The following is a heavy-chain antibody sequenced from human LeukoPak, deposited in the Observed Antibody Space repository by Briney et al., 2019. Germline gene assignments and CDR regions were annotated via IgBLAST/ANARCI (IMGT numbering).Heavy chain of an antibody. D-gene: IGHD2/OR15-2a*01. V-gene: IGHV3-48*01. CDR2: ISGSGRTT. J-gene: IGHJ4*02. CDR1: GFTFNDYG. Sequence: GGSLRLSCGASGFTFNDYGMNWVRQAPGKGPESLSYISGSGRTTYYAQSVKGRFTISRDNAKNSMYLQMNSLRADDTALYYCARESESGAYFSPLEYWGRGTLVTVSS. CDR3: ARESESGAYFSPLEY.